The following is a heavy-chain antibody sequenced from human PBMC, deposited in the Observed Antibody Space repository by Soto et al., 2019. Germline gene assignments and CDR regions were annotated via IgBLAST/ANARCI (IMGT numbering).Heavy chain of an antibody. V-gene: IGHV4-34*01. D-gene: IGHD3-10*01. Sequence: SVTLALTCAVYRASIIGYYWSCIRQPPGKGLEWIGEINHRRSTNFNPSLRCRVTILLDTCKKLFALNIRAVTDPDKALSYCPTAHRGSYYYYGMDVWGKVARVTVSS. CDR1: RASIIGYY. CDR3: PTAHRGSYYYYGMDV. CDR2: INHRRST. J-gene: IGHJ6*04.